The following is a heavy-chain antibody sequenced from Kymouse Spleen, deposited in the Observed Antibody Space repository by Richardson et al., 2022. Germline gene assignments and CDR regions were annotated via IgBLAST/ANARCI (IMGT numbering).Heavy chain of an antibody. CDR3: AKRITMVRGVIRYYGMDV. J-gene: IGHJ6*02. V-gene: IGHV3-30*18. CDR2: ISYDGSNK. CDR1: GFTFSSYG. D-gene: IGHD3-10*01. Sequence: QVQLVESGGGVVQPGRSLRLSCAASGFTFSSYGMHWVRQAPGKGLEWVAVISYDGSNKYYADSVKGRFTISRDNSKNTLYLQMNSLRAEDTAVYYCAKRITMVRGVIRYYGMDVWGQGTTVTVSS.